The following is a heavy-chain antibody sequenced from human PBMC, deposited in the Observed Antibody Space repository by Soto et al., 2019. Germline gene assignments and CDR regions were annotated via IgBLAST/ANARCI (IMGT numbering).Heavy chain of an antibody. D-gene: IGHD6-13*01. CDR2: ISGSGGRT. V-gene: IGHV3-23*01. CDR1: GFTFRSYA. CDR3: AKEQRGSSSTARIDY. Sequence: EVQLLESGGGLVQPGGSLSLSCAASGFTFRSYAMSWVRQAPGKGLEWVSSISGSGGRTYYPDSVKGRCTISRDNSKNTLCLQMNSLKAEDTAEYYCAKEQRGSSSTARIDYWGQGTLVTVSS. J-gene: IGHJ4*02.